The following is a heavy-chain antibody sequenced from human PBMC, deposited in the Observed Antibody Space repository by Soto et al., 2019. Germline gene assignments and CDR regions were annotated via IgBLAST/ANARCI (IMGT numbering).Heavy chain of an antibody. CDR1: GYTFTGYY. Sequence: QVQLVQSGAEVKKPGASVKVSCKASGYTFTGYYMHWVRQAPVQGLEWMGWINPNSGGTNYAQKLQAWVTMTRDTSISTADMELSRLRSDDTAVYYCARDGYNWNEEVYYYYGMDVWGQGTTVTVSS. J-gene: IGHJ6*02. CDR2: INPNSGGT. CDR3: ARDGYNWNEEVYYYYGMDV. D-gene: IGHD1-20*01. V-gene: IGHV1-2*04.